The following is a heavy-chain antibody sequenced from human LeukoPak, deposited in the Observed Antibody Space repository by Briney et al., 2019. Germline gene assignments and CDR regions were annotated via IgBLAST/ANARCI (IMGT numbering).Heavy chain of an antibody. CDR2: IYHSGST. V-gene: IGHV4-38-2*02. J-gene: IGHJ5*02. Sequence: PSETLSLTCAVSGYSISSGYYWGWIRQPPGKGLEWIGSIYHSGSTYYNLSLKSRVTISVDTSKNQFSLKLSSVTAADTAVYYCAREGYQPEGFDPWGQGTLVTVSS. CDR1: GYSISSGYY. D-gene: IGHD2-2*01. CDR3: AREGYQPEGFDP.